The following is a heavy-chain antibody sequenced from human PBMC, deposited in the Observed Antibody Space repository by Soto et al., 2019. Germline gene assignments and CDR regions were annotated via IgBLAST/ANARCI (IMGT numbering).Heavy chain of an antibody. CDR1: GFTFSSSA. D-gene: IGHD2-21*01. CDR3: ASAKAVVIAALGI. Sequence: PGGSLRLSCTASGFTFSSSAMSWVRHVPGQGLEWVASISENGGSRGGTYYADSVKGRFTVSRDNSKNTLYLQVDSLREADTALYYCASAKAVVIAALGIWGQGTMVTVS. J-gene: IGHJ3*02. V-gene: IGHV3-23*01. CDR2: ISENGGSRGGT.